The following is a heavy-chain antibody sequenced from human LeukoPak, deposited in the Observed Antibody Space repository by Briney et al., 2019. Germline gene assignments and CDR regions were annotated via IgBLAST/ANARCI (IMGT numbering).Heavy chain of an antibody. CDR2: IKSKTDGGTT. Sequence: GGSLRLSCAASGFTFSNAWMSWVRQAPGKGLEWVVRIKSKTDGGTTDYAAPVKGRFTISRDDSKNTLYLQMNSLKTEDTAVYYCTTDNGYRGLYYFDYWGQGTLVTVSS. CDR1: GFTFSNAW. D-gene: IGHD5-24*01. V-gene: IGHV3-15*01. CDR3: TTDNGYRGLYYFDY. J-gene: IGHJ4*02.